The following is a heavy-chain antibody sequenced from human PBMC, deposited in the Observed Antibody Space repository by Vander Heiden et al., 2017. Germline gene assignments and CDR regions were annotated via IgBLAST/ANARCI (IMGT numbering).Heavy chain of an antibody. CDR2: IVPSFGTT. CDR1: GGTYSSYA. D-gene: IGHD3-22*01. Sequence: VQLVQSGAEMTKPGSSVKVSCKASGGTYSSYAVNGVRQAPGQGLEGMGGIVPSFGTTNYAQQFQGRVTITADKSTSTAYMELSSLRSEDTAVYYCAKDRKSSGYYSSDYWGQGTLVTVSS. J-gene: IGHJ4*01. V-gene: IGHV1-69*06. CDR3: AKDRKSSGYYSSDY.